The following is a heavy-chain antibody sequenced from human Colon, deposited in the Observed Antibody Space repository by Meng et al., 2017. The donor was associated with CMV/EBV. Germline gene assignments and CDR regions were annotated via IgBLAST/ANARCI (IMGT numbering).Heavy chain of an antibody. V-gene: IGHV5-51*01. CDR2: IYPGDSDT. CDR3: ARLGYCTSTSCKGYNYGMDV. J-gene: IGHJ6*02. Sequence: KVSCKGSGYTLASYWVAWVRQMPGKGLEWMGIIYPGDSDTRYNPSFEGQVTISVDKSISSAYLQYNGLRASDTAIYYCARLGYCTSTSCKGYNYGMDVWGQGTTVTVSS. CDR1: GYTLASYW. D-gene: IGHD2-2*01.